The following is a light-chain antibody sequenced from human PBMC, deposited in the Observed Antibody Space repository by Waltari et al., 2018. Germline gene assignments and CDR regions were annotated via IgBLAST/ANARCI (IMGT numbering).Light chain of an antibody. CDR1: QSVGSN. CDR2: AAS. J-gene: IGKJ1*01. CDR3: QQSYSSPRT. Sequence: DIPMTQSPSPLSASVCDRVPITCRASQSVGSNLSWYQQKPGKAPHLLIYAASTLQSGVPSRFSASGSGTDFTLTISSLQPEDFASYYCQQSYSSPRTFGQGTKVEVK. V-gene: IGKV1-39*01.